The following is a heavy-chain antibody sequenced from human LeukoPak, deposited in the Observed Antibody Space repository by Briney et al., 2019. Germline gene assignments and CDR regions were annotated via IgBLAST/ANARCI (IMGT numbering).Heavy chain of an antibody. J-gene: IGHJ4*02. D-gene: IGHD3-16*01. CDR2: IYYSGGT. Sequence: SETLSLTCTVSGGSLSSYYWSWIRQSPGKGLGWIGYIYYSGGTNYSPSLKGRVTISVDTSKNQFSLKLTSVTAADTAVYYCARGGTAFDYWGQGTLVTVSS. CDR3: ARGGTAFDY. CDR1: GGSLSSYY. V-gene: IGHV4-59*01.